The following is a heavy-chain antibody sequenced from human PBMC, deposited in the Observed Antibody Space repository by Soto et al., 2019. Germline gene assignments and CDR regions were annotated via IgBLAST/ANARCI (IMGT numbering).Heavy chain of an antibody. J-gene: IGHJ6*02. CDR1: GGTFSSYA. CDR2: IIPIFGTA. V-gene: IGHV1-69*01. CDR3: ARSCSGGSCYSGYYYYGMDV. D-gene: IGHD2-15*01. Sequence: QVQLVQSGAEVKKPGSSVKVSCKASGGTFSSYAISWVRQAPGQGLEWMGGIIPIFGTANYAQKFQGRVTINADESTSTAYMELSSLRSEDTAVYYCARSCSGGSCYSGYYYYGMDVWGQGTTVTVSS.